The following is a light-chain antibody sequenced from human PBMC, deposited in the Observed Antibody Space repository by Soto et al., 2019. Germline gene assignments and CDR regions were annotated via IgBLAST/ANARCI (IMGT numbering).Light chain of an antibody. V-gene: IGKV3-15*01. CDR3: QQASSWPLT. Sequence: EIVMTQSPATLSVSPGERVTLSCRASQDIRSSLAWYQQKPGQAPRLLIYGASIRATGVPATFRGSGSGTEITLSISSLQCEHLVVYYRQQASSWPLTYGGGTKVEIK. J-gene: IGKJ4*01. CDR2: GAS. CDR1: QDIRSS.